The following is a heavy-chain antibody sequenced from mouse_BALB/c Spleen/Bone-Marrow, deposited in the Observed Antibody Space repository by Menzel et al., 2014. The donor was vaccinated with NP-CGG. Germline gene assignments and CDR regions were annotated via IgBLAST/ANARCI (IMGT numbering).Heavy chain of an antibody. CDR3: SKYYYCSSLFDY. CDR2: IDPANGNT. V-gene: IGHV14-3*02. D-gene: IGHD1-1*01. CDR1: GFNFKDSY. J-gene: IGHJ2*01. Sequence: VQLKQSGAELVKPGDSVKLSCTASGFNFKDSYMHWVKQRPEQGLEWIGRIDPANGNTKYDPKFQGKATITADTSSNKDDIQTTNETAEDTGVNYGSKYYYCSSLFDYWGQGTTLTVSS.